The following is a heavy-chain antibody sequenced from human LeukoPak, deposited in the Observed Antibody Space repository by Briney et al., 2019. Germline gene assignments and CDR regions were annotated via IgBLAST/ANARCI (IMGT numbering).Heavy chain of an antibody. V-gene: IGHV1-69*13. CDR3: AREGSVDWLGRRPLYFDY. CDR1: GGTSSSYA. J-gene: IGHJ4*02. D-gene: IGHD3-9*01. CDR2: IIPIFGTA. Sequence: SVKVSCKASGGTSSSYAISWVRQAPGQGLEWMGGIIPIFGTANYAQKFQGRVTITADESTSTAYMVLSSLRSEDTAVYYCAREGSVDWLGRRPLYFDYWGQGTLVTVSS.